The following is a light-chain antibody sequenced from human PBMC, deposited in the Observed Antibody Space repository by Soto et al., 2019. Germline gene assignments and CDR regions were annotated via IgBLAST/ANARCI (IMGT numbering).Light chain of an antibody. CDR2: GPS. J-gene: IGKJ2*01. Sequence: EIVLTQSPVTLSLSPGVRATLSCRASQSVSSSNLAWYQQKTGQAPRLLIYGPSSRATGIPDRFSGSGSGTDFTLTISRLEPEDFEVYYCQQYGTSPPYTFGQGTKLEIK. CDR3: QQYGTSPPYT. CDR1: QSVSSSN. V-gene: IGKV3-20*01.